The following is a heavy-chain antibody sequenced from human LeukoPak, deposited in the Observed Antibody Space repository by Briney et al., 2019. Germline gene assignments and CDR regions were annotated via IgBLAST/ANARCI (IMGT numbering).Heavy chain of an antibody. CDR1: GFTCSCYE. CDR3: ARDGGSSGPDAFDI. Sequence: QPGGSLRRSCAGPGFTCSCYEMNWVRQAPGKGLEWVSYISSSGSTIYYADSVKGRFTISRDNAKNSLYLQMNSLRAEDTAVYYCARDGGSSGPDAFDIWGQGTMVTVSS. CDR2: ISSSGSTI. J-gene: IGHJ3*02. V-gene: IGHV3-48*03. D-gene: IGHD3-22*01.